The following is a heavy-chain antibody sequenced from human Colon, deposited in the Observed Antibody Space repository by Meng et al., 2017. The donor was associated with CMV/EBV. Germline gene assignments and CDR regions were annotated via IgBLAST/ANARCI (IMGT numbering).Heavy chain of an antibody. CDR2: INPNSGGT. CDR1: GYTFIGFY. Sequence: ASVKVSCKPSGYTFIGFYMHWVRQAPGQGREWMGWINPNSGGTNYAQKFQGRVTMTRDTSISTAHMELSRLRSDDTAVYYCARGGTIGYSYAIDYWGQGTLVTVSS. CDR3: ARGGTIGYSYAIDY. V-gene: IGHV1-2*02. J-gene: IGHJ4*02. D-gene: IGHD5-18*01.